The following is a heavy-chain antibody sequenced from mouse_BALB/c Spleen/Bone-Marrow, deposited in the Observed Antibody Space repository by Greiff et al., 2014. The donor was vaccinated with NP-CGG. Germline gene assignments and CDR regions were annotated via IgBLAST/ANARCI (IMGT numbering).Heavy chain of an antibody. D-gene: IGHD1-1*01. CDR1: GYTFTDYA. J-gene: IGHJ3*01. Sequence: VQLQQSGPELVRPGVSVKISCKGSGYTFTDYAMHWVKQSHAKSLEWIGVISTYSGNTNYNQKFKGKATMTVDTSSSTAYMELARVTSEDSAIYYGARGYYGISYLFAYWGQGTLVTVSA. V-gene: IGHV1-67*01. CDR3: ARGYYGISYLFAY. CDR2: ISTYSGNT.